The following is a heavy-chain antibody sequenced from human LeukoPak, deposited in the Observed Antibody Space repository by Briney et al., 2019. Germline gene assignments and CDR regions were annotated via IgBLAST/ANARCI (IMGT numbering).Heavy chain of an antibody. V-gene: IGHV4-59*01. Sequence: SETLSLTCTVSGGSISRYYWSWIRQPPGKGLEWIGYIYYSGSTNYNPSLKSRVTISVDTSKNQFSLKLSSVTAADTAVYYCARDMNLGSFDYWGQGTLVTVSS. CDR3: ARDMNLGSFDY. CDR1: GGSISRYY. CDR2: IYYSGST. D-gene: IGHD2-15*01. J-gene: IGHJ4*02.